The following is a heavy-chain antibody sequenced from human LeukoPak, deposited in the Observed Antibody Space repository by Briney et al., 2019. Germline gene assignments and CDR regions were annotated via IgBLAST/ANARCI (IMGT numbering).Heavy chain of an antibody. V-gene: IGHV1-46*01. CDR3: ARFAVHRRLAVAGQFGLDY. D-gene: IGHD6-19*01. J-gene: IGHJ4*02. CDR1: GYIFTSYY. CDR2: INPSGGNT. Sequence: EASVKVSCKASGYIFTSYYIHRVRQAPGQGLEWMGIINPSGGNTNYAQKFQGRVTMTRDTSTSTVYMELSSLRSGDTAVYYCARFAVHRRLAVAGQFGLDYWGQGTLVTVSS.